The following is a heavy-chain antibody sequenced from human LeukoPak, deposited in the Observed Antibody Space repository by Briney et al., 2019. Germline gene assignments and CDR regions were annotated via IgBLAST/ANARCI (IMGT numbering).Heavy chain of an antibody. CDR2: INPSGGST. V-gene: IGHV1-46*01. Sequence: GASVKVSCKASGYTFTSYYMHWVRQAPGQGLEWMGIINPSGGSTSYAQKFQGRVTMTRDTSTSTVYMELSRLRSDDTAVYYCARDHCTSTGCYEDYYYGMDVWGQGTTVTVSS. CDR1: GYTFTSYY. J-gene: IGHJ6*02. D-gene: IGHD2-2*01. CDR3: ARDHCTSTGCYEDYYYGMDV.